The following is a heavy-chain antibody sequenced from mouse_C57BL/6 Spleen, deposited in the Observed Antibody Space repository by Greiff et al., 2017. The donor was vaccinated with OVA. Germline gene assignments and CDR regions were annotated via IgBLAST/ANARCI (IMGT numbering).Heavy chain of an antibody. CDR2: ISSGSSTI. CDR3: ARRDSNGAWFAY. Sequence: EVKVEESGGGLVKPGGSLKLSCAASGFTFSDYGMHWVRQAPEKGLEWVAYISSGSSTIYYADTVKGRFTITRDNAKNTLFLQMTSLRSEDTAMYYCARRDSNGAWFAYWGQGTLVTVSA. CDR1: GFTFSDYG. J-gene: IGHJ3*01. V-gene: IGHV5-17*01.